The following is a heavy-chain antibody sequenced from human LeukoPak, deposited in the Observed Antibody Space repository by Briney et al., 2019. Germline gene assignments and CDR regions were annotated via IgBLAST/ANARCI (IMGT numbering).Heavy chain of an antibody. CDR3: ARVASPGVAYGMDV. CDR1: GFTFSSYT. V-gene: IGHV3-21*01. Sequence: GGSLRLSCAASGFTFSSYTMNWVRQAPGRGLEWVSCISSSSTYMLYADSAKGRFTISRDNAKNSLYLQMNSLRAEDTAVYYCARVASPGVAYGMDVWGQGTTVTVSS. D-gene: IGHD2-15*01. CDR2: ISSSSTYM. J-gene: IGHJ6*02.